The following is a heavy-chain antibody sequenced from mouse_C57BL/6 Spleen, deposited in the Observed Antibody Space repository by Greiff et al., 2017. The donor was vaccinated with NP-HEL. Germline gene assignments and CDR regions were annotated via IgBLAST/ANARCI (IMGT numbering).Heavy chain of an antibody. V-gene: IGHV1-59*01. CDR3: ETFRPLTVGNYFEY. CDR2: IDPSDSYT. CDR1: GYTFTSYW. D-gene: IGHD4-1*01. Sequence: QVQLQQPGAELVRPGTSVKLSCKASGYTFTSYWMHWVKQRPGQGLEWIGVIDPSDSYTNYNQKFKGKATLTVDTSSSTAYMQLSSLTSEDSAVFYCETFRPLTVGNYFEYWGQDTTLTVSS. J-gene: IGHJ2*01.